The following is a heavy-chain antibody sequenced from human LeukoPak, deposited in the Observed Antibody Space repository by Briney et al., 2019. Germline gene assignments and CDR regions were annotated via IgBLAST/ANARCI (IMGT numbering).Heavy chain of an antibody. Sequence: SETLSLTCTVSGGSISSHCWSWIRQPPGKGLEWIGYIYYSGSTNYNPSLKSRVTISVDTSKNQFSLKLSSVTAADTAVYYCARESSRGSSDYWGQGTLVTVSS. V-gene: IGHV4-59*11. D-gene: IGHD2-15*01. CDR1: GGSISSHC. CDR2: IYYSGST. CDR3: ARESSRGSSDY. J-gene: IGHJ4*02.